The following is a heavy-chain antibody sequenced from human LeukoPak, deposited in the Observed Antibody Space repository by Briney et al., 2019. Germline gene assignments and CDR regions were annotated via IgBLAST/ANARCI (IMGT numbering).Heavy chain of an antibody. CDR2: VRVNGRST. CDR1: GFTFSSYA. J-gene: IGHJ4*02. Sequence: GGSLRLSCAASGFTFSSYAMSWVRQAPGKGLEWVSTVRVNGRSTFYADSVKGRFTISRDNSKNTLYLQMNSLRAEDTALYYCAKPGEASNYYFDYWGQGALVTVSS. D-gene: IGHD2-21*01. V-gene: IGHV3-23*01. CDR3: AKPGEASNYYFDY.